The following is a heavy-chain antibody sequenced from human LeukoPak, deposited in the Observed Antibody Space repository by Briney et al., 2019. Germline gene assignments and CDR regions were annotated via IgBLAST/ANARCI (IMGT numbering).Heavy chain of an antibody. J-gene: IGHJ6*03. V-gene: IGHV3-23*01. CDR3: ARVVTGDNYYYYYYMDV. CDR1: GFTFSSYA. D-gene: IGHD7-27*01. Sequence: GGSLRLSCAASGFTFSSYAMSWVRQAPGKGLEWVSAISGSGGSTYYADSVKGRFTISRDNSKNTLYLQMNSLRAEDTAVYYCARVVTGDNYYYYYYMDVWGKGTTVTVSS. CDR2: ISGSGGST.